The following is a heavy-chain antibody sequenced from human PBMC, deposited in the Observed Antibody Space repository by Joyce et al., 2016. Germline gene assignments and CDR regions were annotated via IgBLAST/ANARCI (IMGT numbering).Heavy chain of an antibody. V-gene: IGHV1-18*01. D-gene: IGHD3-22*01. J-gene: IGHJ3*02. CDR1: GYTFTSYG. CDR3: ARGPRVTMIVVVTDSFDI. CDR2: ISGYNGNT. Sequence: QVQLVQSGAEVKKPGASVKVSCKASGYTFTSYGISWVRQAPGQGLEWMGWISGYNGNTNYAQKFQGRVTMTTDTSTSTAYMELRSLRSDDTAGYYCARGPRVTMIVVVTDSFDIWGQGTMVTVSS.